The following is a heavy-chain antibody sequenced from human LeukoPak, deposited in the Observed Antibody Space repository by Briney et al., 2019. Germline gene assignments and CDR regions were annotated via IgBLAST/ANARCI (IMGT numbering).Heavy chain of an antibody. CDR3: ARGRIQLWSRRPVLDY. D-gene: IGHD5-18*01. Sequence: PSETLSLTCAVYGGSFSGYYWSWIRQPPGKGLEWIGEINHSGSTNYNPSLKSRVTISVDTSKNQFSLKLSSVTAADTAVYYCARGRIQLWSRRPVLDYWGQGTLVTVSS. CDR2: INHSGST. V-gene: IGHV4-34*01. CDR1: GGSFSGYY. J-gene: IGHJ4*02.